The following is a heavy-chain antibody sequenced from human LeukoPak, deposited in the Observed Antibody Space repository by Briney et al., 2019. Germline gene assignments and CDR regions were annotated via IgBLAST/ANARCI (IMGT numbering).Heavy chain of an antibody. J-gene: IGHJ4*02. CDR1: GYSFTDYY. D-gene: IGHD3-10*01. Sequence: ASVKVSCKTSGYSFTDYYMHWVRQAPGQGLEWMGWISVYNGNTKNAQKLQGRVTMTTDTSASTAYVEVRSLRSDDTAVYYCVRDNAGVFDYWGQGSLVTVSS. CDR3: VRDNAGVFDY. CDR2: ISVYNGNT. V-gene: IGHV1-18*01.